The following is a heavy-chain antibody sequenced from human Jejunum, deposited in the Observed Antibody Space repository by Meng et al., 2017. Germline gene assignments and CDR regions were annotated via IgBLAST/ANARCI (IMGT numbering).Heavy chain of an antibody. CDR1: STTFHDYW. CDR3: ARDEDRSASSDPFVDS. D-gene: IGHD2-15*01. Sequence: QEQPGPSGAEPQQPGASVEVSSNASSTTFHDYWWHCGRRGHGLDLDWMSRINPKTGYKPYLQSLLSRATINANTQITLDFSELSAVRSAVYAISYCARDEDRSASSDPFVDSWGQGTLVTVSS. J-gene: IGHJ5*01. V-gene: IGHV1/OR15-1*02. CDR2: INPKTGYK.